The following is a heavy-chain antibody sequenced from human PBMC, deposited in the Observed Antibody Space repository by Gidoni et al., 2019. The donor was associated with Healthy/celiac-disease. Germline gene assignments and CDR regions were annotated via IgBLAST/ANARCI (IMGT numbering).Heavy chain of an antibody. CDR2: IIPIFGTA. D-gene: IGHD2-2*02. J-gene: IGHJ6*03. CDR1: GGTFSSYA. Sequence: QVQLVQSGAEVKKPGSSVKVSCKASGGTFSSYAISWVRQAPGQGLEWMGGIIPIFGTANYAQKFQGRVTITADESTSTAYMELSSLRSEDTAVYYCASPNPLVPAAIFADYYYYYMDVWGKGTTVTVSS. V-gene: IGHV1-69*01. CDR3: ASPNPLVPAAIFADYYYYYMDV.